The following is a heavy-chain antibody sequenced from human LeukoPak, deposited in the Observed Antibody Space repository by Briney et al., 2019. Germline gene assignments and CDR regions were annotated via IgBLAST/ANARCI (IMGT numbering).Heavy chain of an antibody. D-gene: IGHD2-2*01. J-gene: IGHJ1*01. CDR3: ARSGAVVPAASQGGFQH. CDR2: IYPGDSDT. Sequence: GESLKISCKGSGYSFTGYWIGWVRQMPGKGLEWMGIIYPGDSDTRYSPSFQGQVTISADKSISTAYLQWSSLKASDTAMYYCARSGAVVPAASQGGFQHWGQGTLVTVSS. CDR1: GYSFTGYW. V-gene: IGHV5-51*01.